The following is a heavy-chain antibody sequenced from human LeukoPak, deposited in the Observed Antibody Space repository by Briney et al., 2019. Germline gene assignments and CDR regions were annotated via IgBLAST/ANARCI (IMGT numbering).Heavy chain of an antibody. CDR3: ARSYSNYVKALDI. Sequence: GASVKVSCKASGYTFTSYYMHWVRQAPGQGLEWMGIINPSGGSTSYAQKFQGRVTMTRDRSTSTVYMELSSLRSEDTAVYYCARSYSNYVKALDIWGQGTMVTVSS. V-gene: IGHV1-46*03. J-gene: IGHJ3*02. CDR2: INPSGGST. CDR1: GYTFTSYY. D-gene: IGHD4-11*01.